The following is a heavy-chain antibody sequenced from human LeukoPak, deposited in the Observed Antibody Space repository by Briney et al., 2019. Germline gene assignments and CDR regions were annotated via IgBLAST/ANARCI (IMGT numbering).Heavy chain of an antibody. J-gene: IGHJ6*02. CDR3: AKDGGYQSYYYYGMDV. V-gene: IGHV3-9*01. CDR1: GFTFDDYA. Sequence: GRSLRLSCAASGFTFDDYAMHWVRQAPGKGLEWVSGISWNSGSIGYADSVKGRFTISRDNAKNSLYLQMNSLRAEDTALYYCAKDGGYQSYYYYGMDVWGQGTTVTVYS. D-gene: IGHD3-22*01. CDR2: ISWNSGSI.